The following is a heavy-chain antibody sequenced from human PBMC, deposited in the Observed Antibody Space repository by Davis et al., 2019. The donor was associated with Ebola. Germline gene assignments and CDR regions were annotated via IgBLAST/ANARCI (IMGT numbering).Heavy chain of an antibody. CDR1: GFTFSSYG. Sequence: GESLKISCAASGFTFSSYGMHWVRQAPGTGLEWVAVISYDGSNKYYADSVKGRFTISRDNSKNTLYLQMNSLRAEDTAVYYCARGRIAGYLNYYYYYGMDVWGQGTTVTVSS. CDR3: ARGRIAGYLNYYYYYGMDV. CDR2: ISYDGSNK. V-gene: IGHV3-30*03. J-gene: IGHJ6*02. D-gene: IGHD6-13*01.